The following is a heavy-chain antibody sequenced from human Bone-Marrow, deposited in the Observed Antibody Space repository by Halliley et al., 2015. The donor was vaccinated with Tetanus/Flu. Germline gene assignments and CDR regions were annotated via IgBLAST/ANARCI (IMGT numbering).Heavy chain of an antibody. CDR2: ISSSSSI. D-gene: IGHD3-10*01. Sequence: GLEGVASISSSSSIEYLDSVKGRFTISRDSANNSLFLQMNSLRAEDTADYYCARVSGLYGMDVWGRGTTVIVS. J-gene: IGHJ6*02. V-gene: IGHV3-21*01. CDR3: ARVSGLYGMDV.